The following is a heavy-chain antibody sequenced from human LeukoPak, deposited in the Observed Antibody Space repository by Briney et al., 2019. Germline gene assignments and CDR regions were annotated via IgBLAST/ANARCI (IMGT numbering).Heavy chain of an antibody. J-gene: IGHJ4*02. CDR3: AGHFGAWHYFDY. D-gene: IGHD3-3*01. Sequence: GGSLRLSCVVSGFTFSSYAIHWVRQAPGKGLEWVALISYDGSTKYSTDSVKGRFTISRDNSKNTLYLQMNSLRPEDTAVYYCAGHFGAWHYFDYWGQGTLVTVSS. V-gene: IGHV3-30*04. CDR1: GFTFSSYA. CDR2: ISYDGSTK.